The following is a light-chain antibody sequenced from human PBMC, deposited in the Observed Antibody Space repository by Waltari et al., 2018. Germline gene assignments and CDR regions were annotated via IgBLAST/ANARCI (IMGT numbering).Light chain of an antibody. V-gene: IGKV3-11*01. CDR2: DAS. CDR1: QSVGTY. J-gene: IGKJ2*01. CDR3: QQRSSWTPHT. Sequence: EIVLTQSPATLSLSPGHTATLSCRASQSVGTYLAWYQQKPGQAPRLLIYDASNRATGIPDRCRGSGSGTDFTLTIDSLEPEDFALYYCQQRSSWTPHTFGQGARLEIK.